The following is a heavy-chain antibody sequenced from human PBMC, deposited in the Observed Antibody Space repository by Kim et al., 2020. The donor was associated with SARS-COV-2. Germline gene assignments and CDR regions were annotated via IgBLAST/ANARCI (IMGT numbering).Heavy chain of an antibody. J-gene: IGHJ6*02. CDR1: GFTFSGSA. V-gene: IGHV3-73*01. Sequence: GGSLRLSCAASGFTFSGSAMHWVRQASGKGLEWVGRIRSKANSYATAYAASVKGRFTISRDDSKNTAYLQMNSLKTEDTAVYYCTTPGAVAAYYYYYYGMDVWGQGTTVTVSS. CDR3: TTPGAVAAYYYYYYGMDV. CDR2: IRSKANSYAT. D-gene: IGHD6-13*01.